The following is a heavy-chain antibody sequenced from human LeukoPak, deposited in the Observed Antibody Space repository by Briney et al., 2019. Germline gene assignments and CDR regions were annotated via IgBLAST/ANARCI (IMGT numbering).Heavy chain of an antibody. CDR3: ARARYGSGRFRLSYYYGMDV. Sequence: SETLSLTCAVYGGSFSGYYWSWIRQPPGKGLEWIGEINHSGSTNYNPSLKSRVTISVDTSKNQFSLKLSSVTAADTAVYYCARARYGSGRFRLSYYYGMDVWGQGTTVTVSS. CDR1: GGSFSGYY. V-gene: IGHV4-34*01. CDR2: INHSGST. D-gene: IGHD3-10*01. J-gene: IGHJ6*02.